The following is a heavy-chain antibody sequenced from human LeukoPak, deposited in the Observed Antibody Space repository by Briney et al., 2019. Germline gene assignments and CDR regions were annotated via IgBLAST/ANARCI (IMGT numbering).Heavy chain of an antibody. CDR1: RYTFTNYD. J-gene: IGHJ4*02. V-gene: IGHV1-8*01. CDR3: ARDRRDCSTSTCSYYFDY. Sequence: GASVKVSCKASRYTFTNYDINWVRQATGQGLEWMGWMNPYSGNTGYAQKFQGRVTMTRNTSISTAYMELSGLRSEDTAVYYCARDRRDCSTSTCSYYFDYWAQGTLVTVSS. D-gene: IGHD2-2*01. CDR2: MNPYSGNT.